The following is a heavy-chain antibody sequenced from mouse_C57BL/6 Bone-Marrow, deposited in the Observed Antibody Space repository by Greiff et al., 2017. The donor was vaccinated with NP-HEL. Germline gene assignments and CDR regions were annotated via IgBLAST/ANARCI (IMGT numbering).Heavy chain of an antibody. CDR3: ARGGNYWYYFDY. J-gene: IGHJ2*01. V-gene: IGHV1-47*01. CDR2: FHPYNDDT. D-gene: IGHD2-1*01. Sequence: VKLVESGAELVKPGASVKMSCKASGYTFTTYPIAWVKQNPGKSLEWIGNFHPYNDDTEYNEKFKNKGTLTVEKSSSTVYLELSRLTSDDASVYYCARGGNYWYYFDYWGQGTTLTVSS. CDR1: GYTFTTYP.